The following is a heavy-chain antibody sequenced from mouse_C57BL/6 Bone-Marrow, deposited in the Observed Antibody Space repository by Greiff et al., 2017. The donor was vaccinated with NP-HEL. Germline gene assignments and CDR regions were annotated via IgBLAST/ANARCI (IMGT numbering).Heavy chain of an antibody. CDR2: IDPSDSYT. CDR1: GYTFTSYW. D-gene: IGHD1-1*01. Sequence: QVQLQQPGAELVRPGTSVKLSCKASGYTFTSYWMHWVKQRPGQGLEWIGVIDPSDSYTNYNQKFKGKATLTVDTSSSTAYMQLSSLTSEDSAVYYCARYDYGSSYDYLDYGGQGTTLTVSS. V-gene: IGHV1-59*01. J-gene: IGHJ2*01. CDR3: ARYDYGSSYDYLDY.